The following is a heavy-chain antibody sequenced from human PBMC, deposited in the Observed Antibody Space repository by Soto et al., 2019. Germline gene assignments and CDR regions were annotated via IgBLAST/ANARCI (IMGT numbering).Heavy chain of an antibody. D-gene: IGHD3-10*01. CDR2: ISGSSDTI. Sequence: EVQLVESGGGLVQPGGSLRLSCAASGFTLSSYNMNWVRQAPGKGLEWVSYISGSSDTIYYADSVKGRFTISRDNAKNSLYRQMDSLRDEDTAVYYCARDHGGRTWFVGIYYYFGVDVWGQGTTVTVSS. J-gene: IGHJ6*02. V-gene: IGHV3-48*02. CDR3: ARDHGGRTWFVGIYYYFGVDV. CDR1: GFTLSSYN.